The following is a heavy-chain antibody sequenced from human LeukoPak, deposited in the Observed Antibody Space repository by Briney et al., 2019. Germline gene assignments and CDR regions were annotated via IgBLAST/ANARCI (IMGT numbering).Heavy chain of an antibody. CDR3: ATDQDHGYFRQ. CDR2: IKEDGSEK. D-gene: IGHD4-17*01. V-gene: IGHV3-7*01. Sequence: GGTLRLSCAASGLTFRSYSMTWVRQAPGKEPEWVANIKEDGSEKYYEDSVRGRFTISRDNAKKTLYLDMNSLRAEDTAVFYCATDQDHGYFRQCGQGTLVIVSS. CDR1: GLTFRSYS. J-gene: IGHJ1*01.